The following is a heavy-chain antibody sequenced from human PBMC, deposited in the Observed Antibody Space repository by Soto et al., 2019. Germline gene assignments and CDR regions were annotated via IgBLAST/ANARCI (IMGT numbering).Heavy chain of an antibody. CDR1: GGTFSSYA. CDR3: ARGTQAGAKRYFDY. Sequence: QVQLVQSGAEVKKAGSSVKVSCKASGGTFSSYAISWVRQAPGQGLEWMGGIIPIFGTANYAQKFQGRVTITADESTSTAYMELSSLRSEDTAVYYCARGTQAGAKRYFDYWGQGTLVTVSS. CDR2: IIPIFGTA. J-gene: IGHJ4*02. D-gene: IGHD1-26*01. V-gene: IGHV1-69*12.